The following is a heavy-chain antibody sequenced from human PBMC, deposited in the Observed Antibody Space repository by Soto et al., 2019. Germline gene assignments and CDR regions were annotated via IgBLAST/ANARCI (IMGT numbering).Heavy chain of an antibody. CDR3: AREGRNYGPLFDY. J-gene: IGHJ4*02. CDR1: GYTFTSYY. CDR2: INVSGGSA. D-gene: IGHD3-10*01. V-gene: IGHV1-46*01. Sequence: QVQLVQSGAEVKKPGASVKVSCKASGYTFTSYYMLWVRQAPGQGLEWMGIINVSGGSASYAQKFQGRLTVTRETSTSTVYMDLSGLKSEDTALYYCAREGRNYGPLFDYWGQGTLVTVSS.